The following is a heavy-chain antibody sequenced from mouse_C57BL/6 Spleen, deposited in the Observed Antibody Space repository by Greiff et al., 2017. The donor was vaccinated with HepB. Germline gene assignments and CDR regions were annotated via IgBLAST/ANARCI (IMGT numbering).Heavy chain of an antibody. J-gene: IGHJ2*01. CDR3: ARTARIKY. Sequence: EVKLVESGPGLVKPSQSLSLTCTVTGYSITSGYGWNWIRQFPGNKLEWMGYISYSGSTNYNPSLKSRISITRDTSKNQFFLQLDSVTTEDTATYYCARTARIKYWGQGTTLTVSS. V-gene: IGHV3-2*02. D-gene: IGHD1-2*01. CDR1: GYSITSGYG. CDR2: ISYSGST.